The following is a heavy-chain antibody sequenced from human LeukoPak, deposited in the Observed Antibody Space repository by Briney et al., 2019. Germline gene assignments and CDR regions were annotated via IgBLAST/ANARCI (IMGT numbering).Heavy chain of an antibody. V-gene: IGHV4-34*01. CDR1: GGSFSGYY. CDR2: INHSGST. Sequence: SETLSLTCAVYGGSFSGYYWSWIRQPPGKGLEWIGEINHSGSTNYNPSLKSRVTISVDTSKNQFSLKLSSVSAADTAVYYCARASSGWGFYWGQGTLVTVPS. J-gene: IGHJ4*02. D-gene: IGHD6-19*01. CDR3: ARASSGWGFY.